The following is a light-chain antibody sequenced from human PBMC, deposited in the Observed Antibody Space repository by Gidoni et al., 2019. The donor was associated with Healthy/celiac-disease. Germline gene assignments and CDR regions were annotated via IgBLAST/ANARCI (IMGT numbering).Light chain of an antibody. J-gene: IGKJ4*01. CDR3: QQRSNWLT. CDR1: QSVSSY. CDR2: DAS. Sequence: DIVFTQSPATLSLAPGERATLSGRASQSVSSYLAWYPQNPGQAPRLLIYDASTTATGIPARFSGSGSGTDFTLTISSLEPEDFAVYYCQQRSNWLTFGGGTKVEIK. V-gene: IGKV3-11*01.